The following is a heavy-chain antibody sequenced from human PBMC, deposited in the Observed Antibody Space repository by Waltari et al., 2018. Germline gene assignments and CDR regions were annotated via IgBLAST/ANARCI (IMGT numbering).Heavy chain of an antibody. J-gene: IGHJ4*02. CDR1: GFTFNSFA. V-gene: IGHV3-23*04. D-gene: IGHD6-19*01. CDR3: AKDVIAVAGIKFDY. Sequence: EVQLVESGGGLVQPGGSLRLSCAASGFTFNSFAMSWVRQAPGKGLEWVSAISGSGSSTYYADSVKGRFSISRDNSKNTVYLQMNTLRVDDTAVYFCAKDVIAVAGIKFDYWGQGTLVTVSS. CDR2: ISGSGSST.